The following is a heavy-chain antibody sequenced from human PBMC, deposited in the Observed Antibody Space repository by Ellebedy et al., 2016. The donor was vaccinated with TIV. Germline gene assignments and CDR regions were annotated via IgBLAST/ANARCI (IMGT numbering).Heavy chain of an antibody. Sequence: GGSLRLXXEASGFSFSSYWMHWVRQVPGKGLVWLSRIYSDGSITSYVDSVKGRLSISRDNAKNTLYLQMSSLRPEDTAVYYCARGGAQGPESVFDFWGRGTTVTVSS. D-gene: IGHD1-14*01. CDR2: IYSDGSIT. CDR1: GFSFSSYW. J-gene: IGHJ3*01. CDR3: ARGGAQGPESVFDF. V-gene: IGHV3-74*01.